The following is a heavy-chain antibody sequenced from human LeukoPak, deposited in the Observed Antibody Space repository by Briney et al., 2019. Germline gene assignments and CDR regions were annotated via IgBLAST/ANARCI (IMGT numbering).Heavy chain of an antibody. J-gene: IGHJ4*02. CDR3: AKGLYYDVLTGYFDY. CDR1: GFTFDDYA. V-gene: IGHV3-9*01. D-gene: IGHD3-9*01. Sequence: GGSLRLSCAASGFTFDDYAMHWVRQAPGKGLEWVSGISWNSGSIGYADSVKGRFTISRDNAKNSLYLQMNSLRAEDTALYYCAKGLYYDVLTGYFDYWGQGTLVTVSS. CDR2: ISWNSGSI.